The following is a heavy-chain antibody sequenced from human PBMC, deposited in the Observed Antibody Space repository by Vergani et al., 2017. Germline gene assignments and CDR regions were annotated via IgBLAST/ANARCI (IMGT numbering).Heavy chain of an antibody. CDR1: GFTFSSYG. D-gene: IGHD1-14*01. J-gene: IGHJ5*02. CDR2: IQYDGSNK. Sequence: QVQLVESGGGVVQPGGSLRLSCAASGFTFSSYGMHWVRQAPGKGLEWVAFIQYDGSNKYYADSVKGRFTISRDNSKNTLYLQMNSLRTEDTAVYYCAKDLGRRTGGGWLDPWGQEPWSPSPQ. CDR3: AKDLGRRTGGGWLDP. V-gene: IGHV3-30*02.